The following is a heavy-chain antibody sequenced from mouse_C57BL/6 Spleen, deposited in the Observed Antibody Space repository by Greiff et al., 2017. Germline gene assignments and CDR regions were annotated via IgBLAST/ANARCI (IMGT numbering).Heavy chain of an antibody. CDR1: GFTFSSYA. D-gene: IGHD1-1*01. Sequence: EVQLQESGGGLVKPGGSLKLSCAASGFTFSSYAMSWVRQTPEKRLEWVATISDGGSYTYYPDNVKGRFTISRDNAKNNLYLQMSHLKSEDTAMYYCARDRYYGSSYGFDYWGQGTTLTVSS. J-gene: IGHJ2*01. V-gene: IGHV5-4*01. CDR2: ISDGGSYT. CDR3: ARDRYYGSSYGFDY.